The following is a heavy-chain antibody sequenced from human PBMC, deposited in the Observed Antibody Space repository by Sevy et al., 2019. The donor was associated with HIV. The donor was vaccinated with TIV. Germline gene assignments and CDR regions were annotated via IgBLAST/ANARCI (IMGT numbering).Heavy chain of an antibody. Sequence: SLRLSCAASGFTFSNYVMHWVRQAPGKGLEWVTFIASYGNDEDYADSVKGRFTISRDNSKNTLYLQMNSLRPEDTAVYYCARSVLAVAGSYGMDVWGQGTTVTVSS. CDR2: IASYGNDE. CDR3: ARSVLAVAGSYGMDV. D-gene: IGHD6-19*01. V-gene: IGHV3-30*04. J-gene: IGHJ6*02. CDR1: GFTFSNYV.